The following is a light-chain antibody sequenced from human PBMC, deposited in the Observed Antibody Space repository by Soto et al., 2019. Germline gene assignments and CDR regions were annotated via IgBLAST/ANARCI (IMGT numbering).Light chain of an antibody. CDR2: GAS. CDR3: QQYGSLPWT. V-gene: IGKV3-20*01. J-gene: IGKJ1*01. CDR1: QSVTSNY. Sequence: EIVLTQSPGTLSLSPGERATLSCRASQSVTSNYLAWYQQKPGQAPRLLIYGASSRATGIPDRFSGSGSGTDFTLTISRLEPEDFAVYYCQQYGSLPWTFGQGTKVEIK.